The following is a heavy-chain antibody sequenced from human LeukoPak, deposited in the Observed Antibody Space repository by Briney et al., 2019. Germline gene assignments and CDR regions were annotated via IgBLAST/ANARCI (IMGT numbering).Heavy chain of an antibody. J-gene: IGHJ4*02. V-gene: IGHV1-8*03. D-gene: IGHD3-22*01. CDR2: MNPNSGNT. CDR1: GYTFTSYD. CDR3: ARGEDSSGYYYGY. Sequence: ASVKVSCKASGYTFTSYDINWVRQATGQGLEWMGWMNPNSGNTGYAQKFQGRVTITRNTSISTAYMELSSLRSEDTAVYYCARGEDSSGYYYGYWGQGTLVTVSS.